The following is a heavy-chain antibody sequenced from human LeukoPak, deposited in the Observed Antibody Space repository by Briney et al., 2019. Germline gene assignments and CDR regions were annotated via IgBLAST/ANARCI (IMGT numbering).Heavy chain of an antibody. V-gene: IGHV4-4*07. CDR3: ARDQYYYDSSGEGPRFDP. J-gene: IGHJ5*02. CDR2: IYTSGST. D-gene: IGHD3-22*01. Sequence: SETLSLTCTVSGGSISSYYWSWIRQPAGKGLEWIGRIYTSGSTNYNPSLKSRVTMSVDTSKNQFSLKLSSVTAADTAVYYCARDQYYYDSSGEGPRFDPWGQGTLVTVSS. CDR1: GGSISSYY.